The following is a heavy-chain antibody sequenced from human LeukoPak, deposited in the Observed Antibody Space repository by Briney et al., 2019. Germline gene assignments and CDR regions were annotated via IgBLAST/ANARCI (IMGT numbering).Heavy chain of an antibody. CDR1: GYTFTSYY. J-gene: IGHJ6*03. Sequence: ASVKVSCEASGYTFTSYYMHWVRQAPGQGLEWMGIINPSGGSTSYAQKFQGRVTITADKSTSTAYMELSSLRSEDTAVYYCARAGTAIYYYYYMDVWGKGTTVTVSS. CDR3: ARAGTAIYYYYYMDV. D-gene: IGHD5-18*01. V-gene: IGHV1-46*01. CDR2: INPSGGST.